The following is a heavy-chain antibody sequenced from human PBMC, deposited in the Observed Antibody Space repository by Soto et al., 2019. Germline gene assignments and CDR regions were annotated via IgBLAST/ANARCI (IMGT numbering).Heavy chain of an antibody. CDR2: INAGNGNT. Sequence: ASVKVSCKASGYTFTNFGISWVRQAPGQRLEWMGWINAGNGNTKYSQKFQGRVTITWDTSASTAYMELSSLRSEDTAVYYCARAGDGLDYWGQGTLVTVSS. CDR1: GYTFTNFG. CDR3: ARAGDGLDY. V-gene: IGHV1-3*01. D-gene: IGHD3-10*01. J-gene: IGHJ4*02.